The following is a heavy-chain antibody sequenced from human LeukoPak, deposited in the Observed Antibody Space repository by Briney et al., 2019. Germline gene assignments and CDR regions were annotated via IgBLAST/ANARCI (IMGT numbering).Heavy chain of an antibody. CDR2: ISASGGST. Sequence: GGSLRLSCAASGFTFSSYAMTWARQAPGKGLEWVSGISASGGSTYHGDSVKGRFTISRDNSKNTVYLQMNSLRAEDMAIYYCAKALGATRYFFDYWGQGTLVTVSS. D-gene: IGHD1-26*01. CDR1: GFTFSSYA. V-gene: IGHV3-23*01. J-gene: IGHJ4*02. CDR3: AKALGATRYFFDY.